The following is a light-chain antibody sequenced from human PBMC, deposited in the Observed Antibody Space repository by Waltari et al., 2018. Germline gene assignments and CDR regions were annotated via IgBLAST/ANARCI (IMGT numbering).Light chain of an antibody. J-gene: IGKJ2*01. CDR3: QQFYITPQT. CDR1: RTVFFSSNNKDF. CDR2: WAS. Sequence: DIVMTQSPDSLAVSLGERATINCRSSRTVFFSSNNKDFLSWYQQRPGQPPKLLIYWASTRESGVPDRFSGSGSGTNFTLTINGLLAEDVAVYYCQQFYITPQTFGQGTRVEIK. V-gene: IGKV4-1*01.